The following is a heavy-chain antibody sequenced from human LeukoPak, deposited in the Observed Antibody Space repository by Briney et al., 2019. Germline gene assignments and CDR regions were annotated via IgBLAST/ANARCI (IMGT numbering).Heavy chain of an antibody. CDR1: GFTFSSYW. Sequence: GGSLRLSCAASGFTFSSYWMTWVRQAPGKGLEWVAFIRYDGSNKFYADSVKGRFTISRDNSKNTLYLQINSLRAEDTAVYYCAETLRFWSGYYTDYYYYYMDVWGKGTTVTVSS. J-gene: IGHJ6*03. CDR2: IRYDGSNK. D-gene: IGHD3-3*01. V-gene: IGHV3-30*02. CDR3: AETLRFWSGYYTDYYYYYMDV.